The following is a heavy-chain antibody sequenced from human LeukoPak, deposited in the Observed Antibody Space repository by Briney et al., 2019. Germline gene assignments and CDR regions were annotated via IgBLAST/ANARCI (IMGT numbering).Heavy chain of an antibody. CDR2: IRSKDFGGTT. CDR1: GFTFGDYA. CDR3: AEAHCGSRSCSRVDY. V-gene: IGHV3-49*04. Sequence: GGSLRLSCTGSGFTFGDYAMSWVRQAPGKGLDWLGFIRSKDFGGTTDYAASVKGRFTISRDDSKTMAYLQLNSLGTEDAALYYCAEAHCGSRSCSRVDYWGQGTLVTVSS. D-gene: IGHD2-2*01. J-gene: IGHJ4*02.